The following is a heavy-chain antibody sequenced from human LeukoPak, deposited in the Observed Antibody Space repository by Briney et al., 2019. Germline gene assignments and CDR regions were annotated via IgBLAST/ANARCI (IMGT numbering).Heavy chain of an antibody. CDR2: IIPIFGTA. D-gene: IGHD1-26*01. V-gene: IGHV1-69*05. CDR1: GGTFSSYA. Sequence: GASVKVSCKASGGTFSSYAISWVRQAPGQGLEWMGRIIPIFGTANYAQKFQGGVTITTDESTSTAYMELSSLRSEDTAVYYCAREGVGADDYYSYMDVWGKGTTVTVSS. CDR3: AREGVGADDYYSYMDV. J-gene: IGHJ6*03.